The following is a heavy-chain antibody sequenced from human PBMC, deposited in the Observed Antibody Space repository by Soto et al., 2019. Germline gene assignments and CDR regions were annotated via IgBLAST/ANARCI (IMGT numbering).Heavy chain of an antibody. CDR2: ISWNSGTI. D-gene: IGHD1-26*01. CDR3: VKDTSASSSYFEY. Sequence: SLRLSCAASGFTFDDYAMNWVRQAPGKGLEWVSGISWNSGTIAYADSVKGRFIISRDNAKNSLYLQMNSLRAEDTAFYYCVKDTSASSSYFEYWGQGALVTVSS. CDR1: GFTFDDYA. J-gene: IGHJ4*02. V-gene: IGHV3-9*01.